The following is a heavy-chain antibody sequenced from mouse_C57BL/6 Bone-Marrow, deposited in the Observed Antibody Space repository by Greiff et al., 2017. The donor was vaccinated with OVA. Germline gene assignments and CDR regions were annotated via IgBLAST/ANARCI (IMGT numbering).Heavy chain of an antibody. CDR3: ARWGRQLRSLDD. D-gene: IGHD3-2*02. V-gene: IGHV1-39*01. CDR1: GYSFTDYN. Sequence: VQLQQSGPELVKPGASVKISCKASGYSFTDYNMNWVKQSNGKSLEWIGVINPNYGTTNYNQKFKGKATLTVDQSSSTAYMQLNSLTSEDSAVYYGARWGRQLRSLDDWGQGTTLTVSS. J-gene: IGHJ2*01. CDR2: INPNYGTT.